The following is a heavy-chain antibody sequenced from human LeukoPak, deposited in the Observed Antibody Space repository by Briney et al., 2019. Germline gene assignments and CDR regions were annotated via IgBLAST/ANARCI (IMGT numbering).Heavy chain of an antibody. CDR2: IKSDGSTT. CDR1: GFTFSSYW. D-gene: IGHD5-18*01. CDR3: ARVVDTHFDY. Sequence: PGGSLRLSCAPPGFTFSSYWMHWVRQAPGKGLVWVSRIKSDGSTTTYADSVKGRFTISRDNAKNTLYLQMNSLRAEDTAVYYCARVVDTHFDYWGQGTLVTVSS. V-gene: IGHV3-74*01. J-gene: IGHJ4*02.